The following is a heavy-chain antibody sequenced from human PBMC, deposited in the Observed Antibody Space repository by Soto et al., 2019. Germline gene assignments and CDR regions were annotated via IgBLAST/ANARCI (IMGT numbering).Heavy chain of an antibody. J-gene: IGHJ6*02. CDR1: GGSVSSGSYY. CDR3: ARVFKSPWVYYYYGMDV. V-gene: IGHV4-61*01. Sequence: PSETLSLSCTVSGGSVSSGSYYWSWIRQPSGKGLEWIGYIYYSGSTNYNPSLKSRVTISVDTSKNQFSLKLSSVTAADTAVYYCARVFKSPWVYYYYGMDVWGQGTTVTVSS. D-gene: IGHD1-26*01. CDR2: IYYSGST.